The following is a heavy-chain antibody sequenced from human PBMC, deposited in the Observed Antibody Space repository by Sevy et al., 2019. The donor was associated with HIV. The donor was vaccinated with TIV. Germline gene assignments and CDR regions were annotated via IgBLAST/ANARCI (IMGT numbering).Heavy chain of an antibody. J-gene: IGHJ4*02. CDR1: GFTFSHYG. D-gene: IGHD3-22*01. CDR3: AKTRYSYHISGYYGGSFVPDY. V-gene: IGHV3-30*18. Sequence: GGSLRLSCATSGFTFSHYGMHWVRQAPGKGLEWVTVISYDGSDKYYADSVKGRFTISRADSKNTLYLQMDSLRSEDTAVYYWAKTRYSYHISGYYGGSFVPDYWGQGTLVTVSS. CDR2: ISYDGSDK.